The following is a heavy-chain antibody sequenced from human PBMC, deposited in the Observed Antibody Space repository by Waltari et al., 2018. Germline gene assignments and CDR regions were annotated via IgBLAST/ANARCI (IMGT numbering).Heavy chain of an antibody. Sequence: VQLVESGVGSVQSGGPLRLACAASGFTFSGFDMSWVRQAPGKGLELVSYITSSGSTIYYADSVKGRFTISRDNAKNSLYLQMNSLRAEDTAIYFCARALGTTVTTAGGYWGQGTLVTVSS. CDR2: ITSSGSTI. CDR3: ARALGTTVTTAGGY. D-gene: IGHD4-17*01. CDR1: GFTFSGFD. V-gene: IGHV3-48*03. J-gene: IGHJ4*02.